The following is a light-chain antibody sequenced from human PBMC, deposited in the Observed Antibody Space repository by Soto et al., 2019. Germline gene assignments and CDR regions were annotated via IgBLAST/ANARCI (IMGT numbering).Light chain of an antibody. CDR2: GNS. CDR3: QSYDSSLSGYVV. Sequence: QPVLTQPPSVSGAPGQRVTISCTGSSSNIGAGYDVHWYQQIPGTAPKLLIYGNSNRPSGVPDRFSGSKSGTSASLAITGLQAEDEADYYCQSYDSSLSGYVVFGGGTKLTVL. CDR1: SSNIGAGYD. V-gene: IGLV1-40*01. J-gene: IGLJ2*01.